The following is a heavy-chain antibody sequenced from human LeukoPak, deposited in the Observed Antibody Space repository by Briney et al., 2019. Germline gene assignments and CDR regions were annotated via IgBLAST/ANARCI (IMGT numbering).Heavy chain of an antibody. CDR2: INPSGGST. CDR3: ARNLECTSCSSAGNYGMDV. V-gene: IGHV1-46*01. D-gene: IGHD2-2*01. Sequence: ASVKVSCKASGYTFTSYYMHWVRQAPGQGLEWMGIINPSGGSTSYAQKFQGRVTMTRDTSTSIVYMELSSLRSEDTAVYYCARNLECTSCSSAGNYGMDVWGQGTTVTVSS. J-gene: IGHJ6*02. CDR1: GYTFTSYY.